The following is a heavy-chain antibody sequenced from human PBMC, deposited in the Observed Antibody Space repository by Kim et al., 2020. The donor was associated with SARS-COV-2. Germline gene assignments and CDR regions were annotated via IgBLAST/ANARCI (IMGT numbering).Heavy chain of an antibody. J-gene: IGHJ5*02. V-gene: IGHV4-39*01. CDR3: AQLGHFGPLSFDP. Sequence: SETLSLTCTVSGGSISSSSYYWGWIRQPPGKGLAWIGSIYYSGSTYYNPSLKSRVTISVDTSKNQFSLKLSSVTAADTAVYYCAQLGHFGPLSFDPWGQGTLVNVSS. CDR1: GGSISSSSYY. CDR2: IYYSGST. D-gene: IGHD3-10*01.